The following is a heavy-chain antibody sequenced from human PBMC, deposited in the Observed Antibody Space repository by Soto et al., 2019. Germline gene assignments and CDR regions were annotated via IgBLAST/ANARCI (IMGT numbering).Heavy chain of an antibody. CDR1: GFTFTHSA. D-gene: IGHD1-26*01. Sequence: QMQLVQSGPEVKKPGTSVKVSCKASGFTFTHSAVQWVRQARGQRLEWIGWVVLGSGYTNYAQNFQERVTITRDMSTSTAYMELSSLRSEDTAVYYCAATPYSGSIYGIDVWGQGTTVTVSS. V-gene: IGHV1-58*01. CDR3: AATPYSGSIYGIDV. CDR2: VVLGSGYT. J-gene: IGHJ6*02.